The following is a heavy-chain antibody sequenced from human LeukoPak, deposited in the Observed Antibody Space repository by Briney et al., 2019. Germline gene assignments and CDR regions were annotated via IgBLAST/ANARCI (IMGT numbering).Heavy chain of an antibody. CDR1: GFTFSSYA. CDR2: ISGSGGST. V-gene: IGHV3-23*01. Sequence: GGSLRLSCAASGFTFSSYAMSRVRQAPGKGLEWVSAISGSGGSTYYADSVKGRFTISRDNSKNTLYLQMNSLRAEDTAVYYCAKEPAPAGTEGGGGYFQHWGQGTLVTVSS. CDR3: AKEPAPAGTEGGGGYFQH. J-gene: IGHJ1*01. D-gene: IGHD1-1*01.